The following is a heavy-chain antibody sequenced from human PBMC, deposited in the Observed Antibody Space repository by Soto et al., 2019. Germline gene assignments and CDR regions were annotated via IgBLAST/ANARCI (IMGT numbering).Heavy chain of an antibody. V-gene: IGHV1-18*01. Sequence: QVQLEQSGAEVKMPGASVKVSCKASGYAFTTYGITWVRQAPGQGLEWVGWINTYNGNTAYAQRLQCRITLTTETSTTTAYMELRSLSSDDAAVYYCARRGYTDVWWFDFWGQGTLVTVSS. D-gene: IGHD5-18*01. CDR3: ARRGYTDVWWFDF. CDR2: INTYNGNT. J-gene: IGHJ5*01. CDR1: GYAFTTYG.